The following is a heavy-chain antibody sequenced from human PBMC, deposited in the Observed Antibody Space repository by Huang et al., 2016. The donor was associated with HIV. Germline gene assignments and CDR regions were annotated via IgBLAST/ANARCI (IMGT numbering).Heavy chain of an antibody. CDR1: GFTFSDYY. D-gene: IGHD3-9*01. J-gene: IGHJ4*02. CDR2: IRSSSRTI. V-gene: IGHV3-11*04. Sequence: QVQLVESGGGLVKPGGSLRLSCAASGFTFSDYYLSWLLQVPGKVRKWVSFIRSSSRTIYYADHVKGRCTISRDNAKNSLDQQMNSRRAEDTAVYYCGRGGGYYDMLSDYWGQGTLVTVSS. CDR3: GRGGGYYDMLSDY.